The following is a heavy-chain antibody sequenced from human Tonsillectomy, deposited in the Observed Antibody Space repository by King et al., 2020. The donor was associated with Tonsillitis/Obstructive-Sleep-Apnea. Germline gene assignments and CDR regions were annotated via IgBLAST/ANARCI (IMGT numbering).Heavy chain of an antibody. CDR1: GGSISSYY. Sequence: VQLQESGPGLVKPSETLSLTCTVSGGSISSYYWSWIRQPPGKGLEWIGYIYYSGSTNYNPSLKSRVTISVDTSKNQFSLKLSSVTAADTAVYYCARATEGSLDYWGPGTLVTVSS. J-gene: IGHJ4*01. CDR3: ARATEGSLDY. CDR2: IYYSGST. D-gene: IGHD2-15*01. V-gene: IGHV4-59*01.